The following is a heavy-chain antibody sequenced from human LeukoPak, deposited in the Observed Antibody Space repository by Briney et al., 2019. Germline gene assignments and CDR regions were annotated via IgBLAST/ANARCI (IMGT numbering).Heavy chain of an antibody. J-gene: IGHJ4*02. V-gene: IGHV3-9*01. Sequence: PGGSLRLSCAASGFTFDDYAMHWVRQAPGKGLEWVSGISWNSGSIVYADSVRGRFTISRDNAKNSLYLQINSLRVEDTAFYYCAKDKGSGSYYNLGYFDSWGQGMLVTVSS. D-gene: IGHD3-10*01. CDR1: GFTFDDYA. CDR3: AKDKGSGSYYNLGYFDS. CDR2: ISWNSGSI.